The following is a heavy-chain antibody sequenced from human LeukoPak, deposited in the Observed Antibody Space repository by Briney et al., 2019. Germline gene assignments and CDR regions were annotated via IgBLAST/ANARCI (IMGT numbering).Heavy chain of an antibody. CDR2: ITSGGGGT. CDR1: GFTFSSYA. V-gene: IGHV3-23*01. J-gene: IGHJ6*03. CDR3: AKGPGGGYCSSTSCYTPYYMDV. D-gene: IGHD2-2*02. Sequence: GGSLRLSCAASGFTFSSYATSWVRQAPGKGLEWVSAITSGGGGTYYADSVKGRFTISRDNSRNTLYLQMNSLRAEDTAVFYCAKGPGGGYCSSTSCYTPYYMDVWGKGTTVTVSS.